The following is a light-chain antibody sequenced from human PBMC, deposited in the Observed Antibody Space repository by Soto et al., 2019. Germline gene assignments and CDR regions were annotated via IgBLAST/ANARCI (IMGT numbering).Light chain of an antibody. CDR2: GAS. Sequence: EIVVTQSPGTLSLSPGERATLSCRASQSVSSSYLAWYQQKPGQAPRLLIYGASSRATGIPDRFSGSGSGTDFTLTISRLEPEEFAVYYCQQYGSLRLTFGGGTKVEIK. J-gene: IGKJ4*01. V-gene: IGKV3-20*01. CDR3: QQYGSLRLT. CDR1: QSVSSSY.